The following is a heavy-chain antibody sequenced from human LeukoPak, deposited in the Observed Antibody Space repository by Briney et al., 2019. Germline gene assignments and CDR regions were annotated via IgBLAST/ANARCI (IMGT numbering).Heavy chain of an antibody. CDR1: GFTFSSYW. D-gene: IGHD5-18*01. V-gene: IGHV3-7*01. CDR2: IKQDGSEK. CDR3: ARDSSIRYGYRGYYYYYYMDV. Sequence: PGGSLRLSCAASGFTFSSYWMSWVRQAPGKGLEWVANIKQDGSEKYYVDSVKGRFTISRDNAKNSLYLQMNSLRAEDTAVYYCARDSSIRYGYRGYYYYYYMDVWSKGTTVTVSS. J-gene: IGHJ6*03.